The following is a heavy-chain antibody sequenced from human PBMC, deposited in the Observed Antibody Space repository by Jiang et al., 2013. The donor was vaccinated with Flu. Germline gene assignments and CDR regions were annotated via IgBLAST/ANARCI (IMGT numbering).Heavy chain of an antibody. D-gene: IGHD3-10*01. CDR3: ARGGSSTRSDFGLNV. Sequence: PGLVKPSETLSLICTVSGGSITTYYWSWVRQPPGKGLEWLGYTYYSGTTVYSPFLKSRVTISVDTSKNQFSLRLSSVAAADTAVYFCARGGSSTRSDFGLNVWGQGTTVTVSS. J-gene: IGHJ3*01. CDR2: TYYSGTT. V-gene: IGHV4-59*01. CDR1: GGSITTYY.